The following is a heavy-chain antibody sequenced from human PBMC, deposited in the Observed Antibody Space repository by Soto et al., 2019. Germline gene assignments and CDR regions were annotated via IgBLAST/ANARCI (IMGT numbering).Heavy chain of an antibody. Sequence: ASVKVSCKASGYTFTSYYMHWVRQAPGQGLEWMGIINPSGGSTSYAQKFQGRVTMTRDTSTSTVYMELSSLRSEDTAVYYCARHPLYYGSGSYYYFDYWGQGTLVTVSS. CDR1: GYTFTSYY. V-gene: IGHV1-46*01. CDR2: INPSGGST. CDR3: ARHPLYYGSGSYYYFDY. J-gene: IGHJ4*02. D-gene: IGHD3-10*01.